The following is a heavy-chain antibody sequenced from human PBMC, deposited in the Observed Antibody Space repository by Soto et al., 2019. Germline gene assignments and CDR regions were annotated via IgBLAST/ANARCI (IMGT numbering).Heavy chain of an antibody. V-gene: IGHV4-61*01. Sequence: SETLSLTCTVSGGSISNRRDYWSWIRQPPGKGLEWIGYIYYSGSTNYNPSLKSRVTTSVDTSKNQFSLKLSSVTAADTAVYYCARDYGGNSDYWGQGTLVTVSS. CDR1: GGSISNRRDY. J-gene: IGHJ4*02. CDR3: ARDYGGNSDY. D-gene: IGHD4-17*01. CDR2: IYYSGST.